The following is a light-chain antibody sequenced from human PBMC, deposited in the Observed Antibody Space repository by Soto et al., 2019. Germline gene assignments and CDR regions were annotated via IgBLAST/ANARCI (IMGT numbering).Light chain of an antibody. CDR2: AAS. J-gene: IGKJ2*01. V-gene: IGKV1-8*01. CDR3: QQYYSYPQYT. CDR1: QGISSY. Sequence: AIRMTQSPSSLSASTGDRVTITCRASQGISSYLAWYQQKPGKAPKLLIYAASTLQSGVPSRFSGSGSGTDFTLTISCLQSEDSATYYCQQYYSYPQYTFGQGTKLEIK.